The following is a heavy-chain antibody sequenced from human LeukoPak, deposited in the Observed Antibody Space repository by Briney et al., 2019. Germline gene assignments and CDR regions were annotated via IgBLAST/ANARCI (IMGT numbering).Heavy chain of an antibody. CDR1: GFTFSSYV. D-gene: IGHD4-23*01. J-gene: IGHJ4*02. CDR3: VKGPGVVILPWGH. CDR2: LSRSGDNT. Sequence: GGSLRLSCAASGFTFSSYVMSWVRQAPGKGLEWVSALSRSGDNTYYADSVKGRFTISRDNSRSTLYLQMNSLRVEDTAVYYCVKGPGVVILPWGHWGQGTLVTVSS. V-gene: IGHV3-23*01.